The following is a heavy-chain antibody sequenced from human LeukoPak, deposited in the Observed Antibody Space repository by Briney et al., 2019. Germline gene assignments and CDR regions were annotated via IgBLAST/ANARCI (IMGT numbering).Heavy chain of an antibody. D-gene: IGHD3-10*01. CDR2: IYYSGST. J-gene: IGHJ3*02. V-gene: IGHV4-31*02. CDR1: GFTVSSNY. CDR3: ARDYYGSGEGI. Sequence: LRLSCAASGFTVSSNYMSWVRQHPGKGLEWIGYIYYSGSTYYNPSLKSRVTISVDTSKNQFSLKLSSVTAADTAVYYCARDYYGSGEGIWGQGTMVTVSS.